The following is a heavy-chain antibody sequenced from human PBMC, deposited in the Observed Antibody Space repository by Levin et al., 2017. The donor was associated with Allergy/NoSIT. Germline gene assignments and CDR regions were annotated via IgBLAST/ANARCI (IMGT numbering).Heavy chain of an antibody. CDR2: INPHSGAT. J-gene: IGHJ2*01. D-gene: IGHD1-26*01. V-gene: IGHV1-2*02. CDR1: GYTFTDYY. Sequence: GASVKVSCKASGYTFTDYYIHWVRQAPGQGLEWMGWINPHSGATTYAQKFQGRVTMTRDTSINTAYMELSRLRYDDTAVYYCARFWSVGATLYWYFDLWGRGTLVTVSS. CDR3: ARFWSVGATLYWYFDL.